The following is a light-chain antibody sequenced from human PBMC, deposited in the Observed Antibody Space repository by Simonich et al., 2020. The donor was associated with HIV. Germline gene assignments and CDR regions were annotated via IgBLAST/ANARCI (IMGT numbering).Light chain of an antibody. CDR3: QQRSDSYT. J-gene: IGKJ2*01. CDR1: QSVLYSSNNKNY. V-gene: IGKV4-1*01. Sequence: DIVMTQSPDSLAVSLGERATINCKSSQSVLYSSNNKNYLAWYQQKPGQPPKLLIYWASTRESGVPDRFRGSGSGTDFTLTISSLEPEDFAVYYCQQRSDSYTFGQGTKLEIK. CDR2: WAS.